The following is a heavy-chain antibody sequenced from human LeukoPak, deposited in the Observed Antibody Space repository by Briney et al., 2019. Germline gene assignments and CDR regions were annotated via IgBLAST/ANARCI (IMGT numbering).Heavy chain of an antibody. Sequence: GGSLRLSCAASGFTVSRNYMSWVRQAPGKGLEWVSVIYSGGSTYYADSVKGRFTISRDNSKNTLYLQMNSLRAEDTAVYYCARGYCTDRVCYTPAVDPWGQGTLVTVSS. CDR3: ARGYCTDRVCYTPAVDP. V-gene: IGHV3-66*01. CDR2: IYSGGST. D-gene: IGHD2-8*01. J-gene: IGHJ5*02. CDR1: GFTVSRNY.